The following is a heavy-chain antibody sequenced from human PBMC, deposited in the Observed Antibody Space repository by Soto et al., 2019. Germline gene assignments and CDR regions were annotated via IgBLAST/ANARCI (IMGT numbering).Heavy chain of an antibody. D-gene: IGHD2-2*01. CDR3: ARGIVVVPAAPYFDL. V-gene: IGHV4-31*02. J-gene: IGHJ2*01. Sequence: DLEWIGYIYYSGSTYYNPSLKSRVTISVDTSKNQFSLKLSSVTAADTAVYYCARGIVVVPAAPYFDLWVRGTLVTVSS. CDR2: IYYSGST.